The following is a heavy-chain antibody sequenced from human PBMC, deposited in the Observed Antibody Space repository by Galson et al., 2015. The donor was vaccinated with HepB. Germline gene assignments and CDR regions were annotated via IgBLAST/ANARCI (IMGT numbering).Heavy chain of an antibody. CDR2: ISGSGGTT. V-gene: IGHV3-23*01. J-gene: IGHJ6*02. CDR1: GFTFSSYA. CDR3: AKGYGMDV. Sequence: SLRLSCAASGFTFSSYAMGWVRQAPGKGLEWVSAISGSGGTTFYADSVKGRFTISRDNSKNTLYLQMNSLRAEDTALYYCAKGYGMDVWGQGTTVTVSS.